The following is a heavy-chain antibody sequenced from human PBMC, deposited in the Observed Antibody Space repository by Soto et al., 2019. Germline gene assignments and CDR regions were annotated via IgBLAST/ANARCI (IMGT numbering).Heavy chain of an antibody. D-gene: IGHD3-3*01. Sequence: PSETLSLTCTVSGGSISSYYWSWIRQPAGKGLEWIGRIYTSGSTNYNPSLKSRVTMSVDTSKNQFSLKLSSVTAADTAVYYCARDRFLERLLTPSGYYYGMDVWGQGTTVTVSS. CDR2: IYTSGST. CDR3: ARDRFLERLLTPSGYYYGMDV. V-gene: IGHV4-4*07. J-gene: IGHJ6*02. CDR1: GGSISSYY.